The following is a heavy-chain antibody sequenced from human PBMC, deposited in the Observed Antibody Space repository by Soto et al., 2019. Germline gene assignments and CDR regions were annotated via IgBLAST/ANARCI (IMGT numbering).Heavy chain of an antibody. CDR3: ARPRNGFDY. CDR1: GGSISSSSYY. V-gene: IGHV4-39*01. Sequence: SETLSLTCTVSGGSISSSSYYWGWIRQPRGKGLEWIGSIYYSGSTYYNPSLKSRVTISVDTSKNQFSLKLSSVTAADTAVYYCARPRNGFDYWGQGTLVTVSS. D-gene: IGHD2-8*01. CDR2: IYYSGST. J-gene: IGHJ4*02.